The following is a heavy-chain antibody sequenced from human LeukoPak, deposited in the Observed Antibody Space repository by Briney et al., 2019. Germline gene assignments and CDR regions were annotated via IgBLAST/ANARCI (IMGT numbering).Heavy chain of an antibody. CDR3: ARARGNTVTVYYFDY. CDR1: GGSISSSNW. V-gene: IGHV4-4*02. D-gene: IGHD4-17*01. Sequence: PSETLSLTCAVSGGSISSSNWWSWVRQPPGKGLEWIGEIYHSGSTNYNPSLKSRVTISVDKSKNQFSLKLSSVTAADTAVYYCARARGNTVTVYYFDYWGQGTLVTVPS. J-gene: IGHJ4*02. CDR2: IYHSGST.